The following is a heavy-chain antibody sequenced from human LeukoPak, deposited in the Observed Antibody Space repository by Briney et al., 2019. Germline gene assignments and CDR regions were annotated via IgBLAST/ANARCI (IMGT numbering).Heavy chain of an antibody. Sequence: GGSLGLSCSASGFTFSDYDMNWVRQAPGKGLEWVSSISGLSTHIYYGDSVKGRFSISRDNARNSVYLQMNSLGVEDTAIYYCGRAFPPLRTSSAGDLWGQGILVTVSS. CDR2: ISGLSTHI. D-gene: IGHD3-16*01. J-gene: IGHJ4*02. CDR3: GRAFPPLRTSSAGDL. CDR1: GFTFSDYD. V-gene: IGHV3-69-1*02.